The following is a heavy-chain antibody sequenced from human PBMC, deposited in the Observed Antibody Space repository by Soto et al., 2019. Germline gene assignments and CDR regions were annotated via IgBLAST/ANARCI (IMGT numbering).Heavy chain of an antibody. Sequence: ASVKGSCKASGYTFTSYGISWVRQAPGQGLEWMGWISAYNGNTNYAQKLQGRVTMTTDTSTSTAYMELRSLRSDDTAVYYCARDWRIGYCSSTSCDSLLYHYYYGMDVWGQGTTVTVSS. CDR3: ARDWRIGYCSSTSCDSLLYHYYYGMDV. V-gene: IGHV1-18*01. D-gene: IGHD2-2*01. CDR2: ISAYNGNT. CDR1: GYTFTSYG. J-gene: IGHJ6*02.